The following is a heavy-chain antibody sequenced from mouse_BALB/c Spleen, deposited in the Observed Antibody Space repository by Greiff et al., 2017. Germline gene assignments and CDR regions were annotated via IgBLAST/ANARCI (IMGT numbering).Heavy chain of an antibody. Sequence: VKLVESGGGLVQPGGSRKLSCAASGFTFSSFGMHWVRQAPEKGLEWVAYISSGSSTIYYADTVKGRFTISRDNPKNTLFLQMTSLRSEDTAMYYCARVYRYDQGYFDYWGQGTTLTVSS. CDR3: ARVYRYDQGYFDY. CDR2: ISSGSSTI. J-gene: IGHJ2*01. V-gene: IGHV5-17*02. CDR1: GFTFSSFG. D-gene: IGHD2-14*01.